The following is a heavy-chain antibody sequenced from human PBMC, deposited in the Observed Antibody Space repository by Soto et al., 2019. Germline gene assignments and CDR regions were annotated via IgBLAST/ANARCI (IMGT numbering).Heavy chain of an antibody. V-gene: IGHV3-23*01. CDR3: AKVFSSWYAGFFDL. CDR2: LSDSGDSI. J-gene: IGHJ4*02. CDR1: GFTFSSHA. Sequence: EVQLLESGGGLVQPGRSLRLSCTASGFTFSSHAMTWVRQAPGKGLEWVSGLSDSGDSIYYADSVKGRFTIYRDNSMNTLYLQMNTLRVEDTAVYYCAKVFSSWYAGFFDLWGQGTLVTVSS. D-gene: IGHD6-13*01.